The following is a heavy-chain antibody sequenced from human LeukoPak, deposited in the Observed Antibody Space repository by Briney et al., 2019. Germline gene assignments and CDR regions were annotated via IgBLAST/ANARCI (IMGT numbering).Heavy chain of an antibody. V-gene: IGHV3-73*01. J-gene: IGHJ4*02. Sequence: PGGSLKLSCAASGFTFSGSDVHWVRQASGKGLEWVSRITTMASNYATAYAASVRGRFTISRDDSEDMAYLQMNSLTTADTALYYCTTYRSGHYWGQGTLVTVSS. CDR3: TTYRSGHY. CDR2: ITTMASNYAT. D-gene: IGHD6-19*01. CDR1: GFTFSGSD.